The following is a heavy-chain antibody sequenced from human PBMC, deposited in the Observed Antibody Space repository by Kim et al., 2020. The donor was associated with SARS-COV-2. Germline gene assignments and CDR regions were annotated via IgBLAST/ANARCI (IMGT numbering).Heavy chain of an antibody. D-gene: IGHD3-16*01. CDR3: AGGAAGDGHRLLDY. J-gene: IGHJ4*02. V-gene: IGHV3-30*04. Sequence: DSVKGRFTISRDNSKNTLYRQMTGLGAEDKAVYYCAGGAAGDGHRLLDYWGQGTLVTVSS.